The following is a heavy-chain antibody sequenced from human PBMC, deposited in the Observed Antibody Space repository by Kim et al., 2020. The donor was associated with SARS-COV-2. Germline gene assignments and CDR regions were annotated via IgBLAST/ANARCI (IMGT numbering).Heavy chain of an antibody. D-gene: IGHD1-1*01. CDR1: GFIFNSYA. J-gene: IGHJ4*02. Sequence: GGSLRLSCAASGFIFNSYAMSWVRQAPGEGLEWVSTISINTGTTYYTDSVKGRFTISRDNSKNTLSLQMNSLRAEDTAVYYCATRGIYFEYWGQGTLVTVSS. V-gene: IGHV3-23*01. CDR2: ISINTGTT. CDR3: ATRGIYFEY.